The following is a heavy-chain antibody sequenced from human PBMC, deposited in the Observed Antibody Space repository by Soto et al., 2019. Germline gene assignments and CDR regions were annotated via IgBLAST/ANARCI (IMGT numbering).Heavy chain of an antibody. J-gene: IGHJ6*02. D-gene: IGHD6-25*01. V-gene: IGHV3-48*03. CDR3: ARDVGSQNYYYYAMDV. Sequence: PGGSLRLSCAASGFTFSSYEMNWVRQAPGKGLEWVPYISSGAGTIYYADSVKGRFTISRDNAKDSLYLQMNSLRAEDTAVYYCARDVGSQNYYYYAMDVWGQGTTVTVSS. CDR2: ISSGAGTI. CDR1: GFTFSSYE.